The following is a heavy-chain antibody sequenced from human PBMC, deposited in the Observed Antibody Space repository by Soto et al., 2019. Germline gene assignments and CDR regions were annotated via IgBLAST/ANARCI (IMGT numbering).Heavy chain of an antibody. V-gene: IGHV4-38-2*01. Sequence: SETLSLTCAVSGYSIGSGYYWAWIRQSPGKGLEWIGSIYHAGSVYYNPSLNGRVALSMDTSKNHFSLKLTSVTAADTAVYYCARTFVYYGMDVWGQGTTVTVSS. CDR1: GYSIGSGYY. CDR2: IYHAGSV. CDR3: ARTFVYYGMDV. J-gene: IGHJ6*02.